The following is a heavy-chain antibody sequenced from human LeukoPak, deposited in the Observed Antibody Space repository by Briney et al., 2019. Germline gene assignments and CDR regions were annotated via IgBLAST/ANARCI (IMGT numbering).Heavy chain of an antibody. CDR3: ARDLRITMVRRTRRSFDY. V-gene: IGHV7-4-1*02. D-gene: IGHD3-10*01. CDR1: GYTFTSYA. Sequence: ASVKVSCKASGYTFTSYAMNWVRQAPGQGLEGMGWINTNTGNPTYAQGFTGRFVFSLDTSVSTAYLQISSLKAEDTAVYYCARDLRITMVRRTRRSFDYWGQGTLVTVSS. J-gene: IGHJ4*02. CDR2: INTNTGNP.